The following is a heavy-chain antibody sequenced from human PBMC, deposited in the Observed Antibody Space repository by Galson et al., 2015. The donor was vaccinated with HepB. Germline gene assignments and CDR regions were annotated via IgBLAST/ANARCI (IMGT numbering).Heavy chain of an antibody. V-gene: IGHV3-48*03. CDR3: ARASADDFWSGYYTYYYYGMDV. CDR2: ISSSGSTI. D-gene: IGHD3-3*01. CDR1: GFTFSSYE. J-gene: IGHJ6*02. Sequence: SLRLSCAASGFTFSSYEMNWVRQAPGKGLEWVSYISSSGSTIYYADSVKGRFTISRDNAKNSLYLQMNSLRAEDTAVYYCARASADDFWSGYYTYYYYGMDVWGQGTTVTVSS.